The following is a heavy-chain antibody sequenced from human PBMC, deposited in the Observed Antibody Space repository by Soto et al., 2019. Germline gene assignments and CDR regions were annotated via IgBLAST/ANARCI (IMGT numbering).Heavy chain of an antibody. CDR3: ARSTPQIRSLVLSFDP. V-gene: IGHV4-59*01. CDR1: GGFISTYF. D-gene: IGHD3-3*01. J-gene: IGHJ5*02. Sequence: SETLSLTCTVSGGFISTYFWSWIRQVPGKGPEWIGYIFYNGTTNYNPSLKSRVTMSVDTSKNQFSLKLNSVTAADTAVYYCARSTPQIRSLVLSFDPWGPGTQVTV. CDR2: IFYNGTT.